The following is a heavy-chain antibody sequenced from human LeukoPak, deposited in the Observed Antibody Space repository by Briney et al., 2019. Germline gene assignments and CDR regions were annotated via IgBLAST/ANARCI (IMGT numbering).Heavy chain of an antibody. D-gene: IGHD3-10*01. CDR2: ISDSGGDK. J-gene: IGHJ4*02. CDR3: ARDGGSESYAFDY. V-gene: IGHV3-30*02. CDR1: GFTFSRYG. Sequence: GGSLRLSCAASGFTFSRYGFHSVRQARGKGLEWVAFISDSGGDKWYADSVKGRLTISRDKSKNTVNLQMSSLRVEDTALYYCARDGGSESYAFDYWGQGTQVTVSS.